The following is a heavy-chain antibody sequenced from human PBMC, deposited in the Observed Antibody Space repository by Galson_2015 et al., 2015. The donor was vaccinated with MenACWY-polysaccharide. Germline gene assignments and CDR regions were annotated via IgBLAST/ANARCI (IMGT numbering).Heavy chain of an antibody. V-gene: IGHV4-31*03. D-gene: IGHD4-17*01. CDR3: ARDGRDLTVTKGGYYYYGMDV. J-gene: IGHJ6*02. CDR2: MYYSGST. CDR1: GGSISSGGYY. Sequence: TLSLTCTVSGGSISSGGYYWSWIRQHPGKGLEWIGYMYYSGSTYYNPSLKSRVTISVDTSKNKFTLRLSSVTAADTAVYYCARDGRDLTVTKGGYYYYGMDVWGQGTTITVSS.